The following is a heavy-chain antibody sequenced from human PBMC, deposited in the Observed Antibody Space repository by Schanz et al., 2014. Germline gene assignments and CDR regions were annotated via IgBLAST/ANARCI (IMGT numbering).Heavy chain of an antibody. CDR1: GGSISNYH. Sequence: QVQLQESGPGLVKPSETLSLTCTVSGGSISNYHWSWIQQPPGKGLEWLGYIYSSGNTNYNPSLKRRVTISVDTSKNHFSLTLSSVAAADTAVYYCAKTSVLYPWGYFDYWGQGTLVTVSS. CDR2: IYSSGNT. D-gene: IGHD2-8*01. V-gene: IGHV4-59*01. CDR3: AKTSVLYPWGYFDY. J-gene: IGHJ4*02.